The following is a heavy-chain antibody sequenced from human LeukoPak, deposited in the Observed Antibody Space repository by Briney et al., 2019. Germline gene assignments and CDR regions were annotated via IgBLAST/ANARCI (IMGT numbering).Heavy chain of an antibody. D-gene: IGHD3-9*01. CDR1: GDSINSGVSY. CDR3: ARHLYDKTGRPLDS. J-gene: IGHJ4*02. CDR2: IYYSGSACST. Sequence: PSETLSLTCSVSGDSINSGVSYWAWLRQPPGKGLEWIGTIYYSGSACSTYYNPSLKSRVTISVDTSKNQFSLNLSSVTAADTAIYYCARHLYDKTGRPLDSWGQGTLVTASS. V-gene: IGHV4-39*01.